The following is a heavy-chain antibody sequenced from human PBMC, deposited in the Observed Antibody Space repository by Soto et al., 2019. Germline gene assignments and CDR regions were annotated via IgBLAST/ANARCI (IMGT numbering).Heavy chain of an antibody. V-gene: IGHV3-23*01. CDR1: GFTFSRYA. CDR2: ISGSGGST. CDR3: AKDQSVGCSGGSCYSWYFDL. D-gene: IGHD2-15*01. J-gene: IGHJ2*01. Sequence: EVQQLESGGGLVQPGGSLRLSCTASGFTFSRYAMSWVRQAPGKGLEWVSVISGSGGSTHYADSVKGRFTISRDNSKNTLYLQMNSLRAEDTAVYYCAKDQSVGCSGGSCYSWYFDLWGRGTLVTVSS.